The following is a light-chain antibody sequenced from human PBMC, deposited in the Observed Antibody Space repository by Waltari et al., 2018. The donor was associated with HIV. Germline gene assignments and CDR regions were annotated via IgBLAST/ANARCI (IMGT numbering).Light chain of an antibody. V-gene: IGLV7-46*01. Sequence: QAVATQEPSLTVSPGGTVTLTCGSSTGAVTSGHYPYWFQQKPGQAPRTLIFDTSNKHSWTPARFSGSLLGGKAALTLSGAQPEDEAEYYCLLSYSGTRPWVFGGGTKLTVL. CDR2: DTS. CDR3: LLSYSGTRPWV. CDR1: TGAVTSGHY. J-gene: IGLJ3*02.